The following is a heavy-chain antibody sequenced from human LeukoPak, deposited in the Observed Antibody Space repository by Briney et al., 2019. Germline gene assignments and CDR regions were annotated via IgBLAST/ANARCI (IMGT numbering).Heavy chain of an antibody. Sequence: ASVKVSCKASGYTFTSYDINWVRQATGQGLEWMGWMNPNSGNTGYAQKFQGRVTMTRNTSISTAYMELSSLRSEDTAVYYCARGRKIAAAGGAKRYCYYYMDAWAKGPRSPSP. CDR2: MNPNSGNT. CDR3: ARGRKIAAAGGAKRYCYYYMDA. D-gene: IGHD6-13*01. J-gene: IGHJ6*03. V-gene: IGHV1-8*01. CDR1: GYTFTSYD.